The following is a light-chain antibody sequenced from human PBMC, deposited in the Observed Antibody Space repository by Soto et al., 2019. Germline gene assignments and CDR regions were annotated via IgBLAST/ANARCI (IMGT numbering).Light chain of an antibody. CDR3: QLYGSSPPFT. CDR1: QSVSNNY. Sequence: EIVLTQSPGTLSLSPGERATLACRASQSVSNNYLAWYQQRPGQAPRVLIYGASVRATGTQDRFSGSGSGTDFSLTISRLEPEDFAVYYCQLYGSSPPFTFGPGTTVDIK. CDR2: GAS. J-gene: IGKJ3*01. V-gene: IGKV3-20*01.